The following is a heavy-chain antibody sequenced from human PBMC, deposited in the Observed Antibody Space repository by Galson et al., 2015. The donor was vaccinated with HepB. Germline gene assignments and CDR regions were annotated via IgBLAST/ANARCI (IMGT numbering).Heavy chain of an antibody. V-gene: IGHV3-23*01. CDR2: ISGSGGST. J-gene: IGHJ4*02. D-gene: IGHD6-19*01. Sequence: SLRLSCAASGFTFSSYAMSWVRQAPGKGLEWVSAISGSGGSTYYADSVKGRFTISRDNSKNTLYLQMNSLRAEDTAVYYCVKWVGGTVAGPVDYWGQGTLVTVSS. CDR3: VKWVGGTVAGPVDY. CDR1: GFTFSSYA.